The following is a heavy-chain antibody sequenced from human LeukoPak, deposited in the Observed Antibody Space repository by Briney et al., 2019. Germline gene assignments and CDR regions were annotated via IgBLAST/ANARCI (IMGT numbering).Heavy chain of an antibody. CDR2: IIGGGGST. Sequence: PGGSLRLSCAASRFTFSTYGMSWVRQAPGKGLEWFSSIIGGGGSTYYADSVKGRFTISRNNSKNTLYLQMNSLRAEDTAVYYCAKSSYYDSSGYYREYYFDYWGQGTLVTVSS. CDR1: RFTFSTYG. J-gene: IGHJ4*02. D-gene: IGHD3-22*01. CDR3: AKSSYYDSSGYYREYYFDY. V-gene: IGHV3-23*01.